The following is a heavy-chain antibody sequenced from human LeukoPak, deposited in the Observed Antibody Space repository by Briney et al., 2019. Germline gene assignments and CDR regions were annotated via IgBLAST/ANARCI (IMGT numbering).Heavy chain of an antibody. V-gene: IGHV3-30*02. D-gene: IGHD3-22*01. Sequence: GGSLRLSCAASGSTFSSYGMHWVRQAPGKGLEWVAFIRYDGNNKYYADSVKGRFTISRDNSKNTLYLQMNSLRAEDTAVYYCARLLAGSGYARDAFDIWGQGTMVTVSS. CDR3: ARLLAGSGYARDAFDI. CDR1: GSTFSSYG. J-gene: IGHJ3*02. CDR2: IRYDGNNK.